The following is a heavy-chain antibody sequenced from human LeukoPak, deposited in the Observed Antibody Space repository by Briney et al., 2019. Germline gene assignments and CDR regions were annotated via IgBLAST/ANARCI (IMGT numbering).Heavy chain of an antibody. CDR1: GFTFDDYA. CDR2: ISWNSSSI. Sequence: GGSLRLSCAASGFTFDDYAMHWVRQAPGKGLEWVSGISWNSSSIGYADSVKGRFTISRDNAKNSLYLQMNSLRAEDTALYYCAKDIAYFDWPSKGFDIWGQGTMVTVSS. J-gene: IGHJ3*02. V-gene: IGHV3-9*01. CDR3: AKDIAYFDWPSKGFDI. D-gene: IGHD3-9*01.